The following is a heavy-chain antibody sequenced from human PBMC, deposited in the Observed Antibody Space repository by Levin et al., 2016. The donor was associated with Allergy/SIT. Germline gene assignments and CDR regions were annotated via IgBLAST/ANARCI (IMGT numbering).Heavy chain of an antibody. D-gene: IGHD2-15*01. CDR3: ARGQGYCSGGSCYAVDYYYYYMDV. J-gene: IGHJ6*03. V-gene: IGHV1-8*01. Sequence: WVRQAPGQGLEWMGWMNPNSGNTGYAQKFQGRVTMTRNTSISTAYMELSSLRSEDTAVYYCARGQGYCSGGSCYAVDYYYYYMDVWGKGTTVTVSS. CDR2: MNPNSGNT.